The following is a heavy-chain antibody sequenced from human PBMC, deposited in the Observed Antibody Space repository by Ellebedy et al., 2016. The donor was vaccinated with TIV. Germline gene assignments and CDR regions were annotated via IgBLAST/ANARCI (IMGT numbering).Heavy chain of an antibody. CDR3: AKDLSWWSASDY. Sequence: PGGSLRLSCAASGFNIGSNAMSWVRQTPGKGLEWVAGIGGDDRTHYAHFVEGRFTISRDRFQSTLHLEMNSLRVEDTAIYYCAKDLSWWSASDYWGQGALVTVSS. D-gene: IGHD3-16*01. CDR1: GFNIGSNA. V-gene: IGHV3-23*01. CDR2: IGGDDRT. J-gene: IGHJ4*02.